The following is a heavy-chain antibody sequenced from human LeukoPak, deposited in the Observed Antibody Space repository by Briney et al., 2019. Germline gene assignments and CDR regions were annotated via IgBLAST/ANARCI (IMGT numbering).Heavy chain of an antibody. CDR3: ARVPHIAVAGIDY. D-gene: IGHD6-19*01. J-gene: IGHJ4*02. CDR2: ITHTGSS. CDR1: GGSFTAYY. Sequence: PSETLSLTCAVSGGSFTAYYWTWIRQSPEEGLEWIGEITHTGSSDYNPSLKSRVTMSVDTSKHQFSLILTSVTAADTAVYYCARVPHIAVAGIDYWGQGILVTVSS. V-gene: IGHV4-34*01.